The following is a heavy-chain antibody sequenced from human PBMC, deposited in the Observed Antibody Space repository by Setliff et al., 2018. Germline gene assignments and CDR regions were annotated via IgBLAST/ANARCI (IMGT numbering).Heavy chain of an antibody. CDR3: ARGRQVHRHLVIVPAAAFDF. Sequence: VASVKVSCKASGYTFTDYYIHWIRQAPGQGLEWMGWINANGGANGQSYKFRGRVAMTRDTSISTVFMELNRLTSDDTAVYYCARGRQVHRHLVIVPAAAFDFWGQGAQVTVSS. D-gene: IGHD2-2*01. J-gene: IGHJ4*02. CDR2: INANGGAN. V-gene: IGHV1-2*07. CDR1: GYTFTDYY.